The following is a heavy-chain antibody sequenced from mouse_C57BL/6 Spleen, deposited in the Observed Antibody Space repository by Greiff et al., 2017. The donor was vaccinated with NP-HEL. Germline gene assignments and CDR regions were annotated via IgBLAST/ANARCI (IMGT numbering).Heavy chain of an antibody. V-gene: IGHV5-9*01. CDR1: GFTFSSYT. Sequence: DVKLVESGGGLVKPGGSLKLSCAASGFTFSSYTMSWVRQTPEKSLEWVATISGGGGNTYYPDSVKGRFTLSRDNAKNTLYLQMSSLRSEDTALYYCARHPYGSFFMDYWGQGTSVTVSS. D-gene: IGHD1-1*01. J-gene: IGHJ4*01. CDR3: ARHPYGSFFMDY. CDR2: ISGGGGNT.